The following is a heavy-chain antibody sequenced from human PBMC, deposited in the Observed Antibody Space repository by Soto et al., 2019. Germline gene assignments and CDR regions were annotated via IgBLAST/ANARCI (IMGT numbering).Heavy chain of an antibody. CDR3: AKVPIMYSSSSAGSDY. CDR1: GFTFSSYA. J-gene: IGHJ4*02. D-gene: IGHD6-6*01. Sequence: GGSLRLSCAASGFTFSSYAMSWVRQAPGRGLEWVSAISGSGGSTYYADSVKGRFTISRDNSKNTLYLQMSSLRAEDTAVYYCAKVPIMYSSSSAGSDYWGQGALVTVSS. CDR2: ISGSGGST. V-gene: IGHV3-23*01.